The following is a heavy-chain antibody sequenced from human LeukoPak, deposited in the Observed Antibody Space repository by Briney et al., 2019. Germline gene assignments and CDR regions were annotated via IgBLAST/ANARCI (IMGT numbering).Heavy chain of an antibody. V-gene: IGHV3-33*01. J-gene: IGHJ6*02. Sequence: GRSLRLSCAASGFTFNAYGMHWVRQPPGKGLGWVTLIWYDGSKTYYANSVKGRFTISRDSSKNSLYLQVNSLRADDTAVYYGARDSFLYPFHGMDVWGQGTTVTVS. CDR3: ARDSFLYPFHGMDV. D-gene: IGHD3-10*01. CDR1: GFTFNAYG. CDR2: IWYDGSKT.